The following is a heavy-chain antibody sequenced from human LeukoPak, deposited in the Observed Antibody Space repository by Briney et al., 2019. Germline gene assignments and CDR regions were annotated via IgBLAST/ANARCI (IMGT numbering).Heavy chain of an antibody. CDR1: GWSFSGYY. CDR3: ARVRGRITGTVGLGYYYMDV. Sequence: SETLSLTCAVYGWSFSGYYWSWIRQPPGKGLEWIGEIYHSGSTNYNPSLKSRVTISVDTSKNQFSLKLSSVTAVDTAVYYCARVRGRITGTVGLGYYYMDVWGKGTTVTVSS. V-gene: IGHV4-34*01. CDR2: IYHSGST. D-gene: IGHD1-7*01. J-gene: IGHJ6*03.